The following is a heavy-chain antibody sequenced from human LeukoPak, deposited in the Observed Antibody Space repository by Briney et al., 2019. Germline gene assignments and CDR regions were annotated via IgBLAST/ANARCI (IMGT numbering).Heavy chain of an antibody. CDR2: ISYKEDAK. V-gene: IGHV3-30*18. CDR1: GFTFSSYG. CDR3: AKEYSSRWSYWHFDL. J-gene: IGHJ2*01. D-gene: IGHD6-13*01. Sequence: GGSLRLSCVASGFTFSSYGMHWVRQAPGKGLEWVAVISYKEDAKIYADSVRGRFTISRDNSKNTLYLQMDSLRAEDTALYYCAKEYSSRWSYWHFDLWGRGTLVTVSS.